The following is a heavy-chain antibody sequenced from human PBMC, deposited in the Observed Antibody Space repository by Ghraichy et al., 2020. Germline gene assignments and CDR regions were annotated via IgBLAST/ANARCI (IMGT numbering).Heavy chain of an antibody. D-gene: IGHD6-19*01. Sequence: SETLSLTCTVSGGSISSYYWSWIRQPPGKGLEWIGYIYYSGSTNYNPSLKSRVTISVDTSKNQFCLKLSSVTAADTAVYYCARTLPGIAVAGYWYFDLWGRGTLVTVSS. CDR3: ARTLPGIAVAGYWYFDL. CDR1: GGSISSYY. V-gene: IGHV4-59*01. CDR2: IYYSGST. J-gene: IGHJ2*01.